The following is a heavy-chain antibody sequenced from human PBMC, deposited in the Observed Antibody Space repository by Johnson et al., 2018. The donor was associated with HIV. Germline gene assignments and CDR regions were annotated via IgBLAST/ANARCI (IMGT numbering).Heavy chain of an antibody. CDR2: IQCDGSEK. V-gene: IGHV3-52*01. D-gene: IGHD5-24*01. CDR1: GFTFSSSW. Sequence: VQLVESGGGVVQPGGSLRLSCAASGFTFSSSWMHWVCQAPEKGLEWVADIQCDGSEKYYVDSVTGRFTISRDNAKNSLYLQMNSLRAEDTAVYYCARERRLGGAFDIWGQGTMVTVSS. J-gene: IGHJ3*02. CDR3: ARERRLGGAFDI.